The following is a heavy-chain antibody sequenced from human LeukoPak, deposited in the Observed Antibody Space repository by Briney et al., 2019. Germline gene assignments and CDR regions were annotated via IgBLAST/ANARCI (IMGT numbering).Heavy chain of an antibody. Sequence: GGSLRLSCSASGFTFSRYAMHWVRQAPGKGLEWVSYIGTSSSTIYYADSVKGRFTISRDNAKNSLYLQMNSLRDEDAAVYYCARHDYGGNSGDYWGQGTLVTVSS. CDR1: GFTFSRYA. CDR2: IGTSSSTI. CDR3: ARHDYGGNSGDY. V-gene: IGHV3-48*02. J-gene: IGHJ4*02. D-gene: IGHD4-23*01.